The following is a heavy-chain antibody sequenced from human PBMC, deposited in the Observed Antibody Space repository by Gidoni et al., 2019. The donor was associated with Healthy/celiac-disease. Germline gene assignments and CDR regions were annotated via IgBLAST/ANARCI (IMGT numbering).Heavy chain of an antibody. CDR1: GVTFSSYG. V-gene: IGHV3-30*18. D-gene: IGHD6-19*01. CDR2: ISYDGSKK. Sequence: QVQLVESGGGVVQPGRSLRLSCAASGVTFSSYGMHWVRQAPGKGLEWVAVISYDGSKKYYADSVKGRFTISRDNSKHTLYLQMNRLRAEDTAVYYCAKDIGDSSGWNLFDYWGQGTLVTVSS. CDR3: AKDIGDSSGWNLFDY. J-gene: IGHJ4*02.